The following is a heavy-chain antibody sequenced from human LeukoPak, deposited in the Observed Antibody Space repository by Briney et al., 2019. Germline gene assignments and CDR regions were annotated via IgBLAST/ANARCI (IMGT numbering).Heavy chain of an antibody. J-gene: IGHJ3*01. V-gene: IGHV3-30*04. CDR1: GFTFSGNN. Sequence: GGSLRLSCATSGFTFSGNNMHWVRQAPGKGLEWVTLILYDGSNKYYADSVKGRFTISRDNSKNTLYLEMNSLRADDTAVYYCARDRGYTYGHPLDFWGQGTMVTV. CDR3: ARDRGYTYGHPLDF. D-gene: IGHD5-18*01. CDR2: ILYDGSNK.